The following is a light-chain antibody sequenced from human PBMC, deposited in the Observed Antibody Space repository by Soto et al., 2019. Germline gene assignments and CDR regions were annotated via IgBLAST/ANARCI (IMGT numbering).Light chain of an antibody. CDR2: WAS. CDR1: QTLLNSSNNKNY. J-gene: IGKJ2*01. V-gene: IGKV4-1*01. CDR3: QQYFSAPFT. Sequence: DTVMTQSPDSLAVSLGERATINCKSSQTLLNSSNNKNYLAWYQQKPGQPPKLLIYWASTRDSGVPDRFSGSGYGTDFTLTINSLQAEAVAVYYCQQYFSAPFTFGQGTKLEIK.